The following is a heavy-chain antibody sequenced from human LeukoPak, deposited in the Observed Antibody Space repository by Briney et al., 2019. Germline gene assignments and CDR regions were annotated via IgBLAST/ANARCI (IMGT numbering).Heavy chain of an antibody. V-gene: IGHV4-34*01. CDR1: CGSFSGYY. CDR3: ARTGSSWYRVDY. CDR2: ITHSGST. Sequence: SETLSLTCTVYCGSFSGYYWSWIRQPPGKGLEWIGEITHSGSTNYNPSLKSRVTISVDTSKNQFSLKLSSVTAADTAVYYCARTGSSWYRVDYWGQGTLVTVSS. J-gene: IGHJ4*02. D-gene: IGHD6-13*01.